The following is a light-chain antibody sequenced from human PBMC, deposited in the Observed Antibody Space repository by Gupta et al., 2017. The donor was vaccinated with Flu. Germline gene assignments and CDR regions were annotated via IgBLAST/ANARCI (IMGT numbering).Light chain of an antibody. J-gene: IGKJ2*01. CDR3: QQKCSSPYT. V-gene: IGKV3-20*01. Sequence: EIVLTQSPGTLSLSPGERATLSCRASQSVSSSYLAWYQQKPGQAPRLLIYGASSRDTGIPDRFSGSGSGTEFTLTISRREPEDFAVYYCQQKCSSPYTVGQGTKMESK. CDR2: GAS. CDR1: QSVSSSY.